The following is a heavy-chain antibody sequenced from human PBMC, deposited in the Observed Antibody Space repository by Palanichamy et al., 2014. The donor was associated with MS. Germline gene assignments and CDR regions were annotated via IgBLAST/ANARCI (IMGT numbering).Heavy chain of an antibody. Sequence: QLQLQESGPGLVKPSETLSLTCTVSGGSISSTSYYWGWIRQPPGKGLEWIGTVYYAGSTEYNPSLKSRVTISVDRSRNQFSLKLSSVTAADTAVYYCAIESRTAMAGVGDSYWGQGTLVTVSS. CDR2: VYYAGST. V-gene: IGHV4-39*01. CDR3: AIESRTAMAGVGDSY. D-gene: IGHD6-19*01. J-gene: IGHJ4*02. CDR1: GGSISSTSYY.